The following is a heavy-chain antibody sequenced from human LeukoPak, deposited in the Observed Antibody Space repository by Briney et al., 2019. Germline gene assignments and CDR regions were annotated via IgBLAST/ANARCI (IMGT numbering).Heavy chain of an antibody. CDR1: GFTFSSYT. J-gene: IGHJ4*02. CDR3: ARGFGELYGY. V-gene: IGHV3-21*06. D-gene: IGHD3-10*01. CDR2: ITGSSDYI. Sequence: GGSLRLSCAASGFTFSSYTMNWVRQAPGKGLEWISSITGSSDYIYNADSVKGRFTISRDNGKSSLYLQMNSLRAEDTAVYYCARGFGELYGYWGQGTLVTVSS.